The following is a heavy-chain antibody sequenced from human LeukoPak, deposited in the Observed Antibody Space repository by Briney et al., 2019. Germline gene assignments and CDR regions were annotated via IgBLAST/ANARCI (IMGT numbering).Heavy chain of an antibody. J-gene: IGHJ4*02. CDR1: GGSISGYY. Sequence: PSETLSLTCAVYGGSISGYYWSWIRQPPGKGLEWVGEIHYTVGTSYNPSLKSRATISIDTSRNQLSLKLSSVTAADTAVYYCARGNILSGYCFDFWGQGALVTVSS. CDR2: IHYTVGT. D-gene: IGHD3-9*01. V-gene: IGHV4-34*01. CDR3: ARGNILSGYCFDF.